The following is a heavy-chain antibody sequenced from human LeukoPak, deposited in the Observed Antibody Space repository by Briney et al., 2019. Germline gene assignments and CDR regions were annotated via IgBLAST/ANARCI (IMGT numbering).Heavy chain of an antibody. Sequence: ASVRVSCKASEDTFTGYYIHWVRQAPGQGLEWMGWINPNSGDTNYAQKFQGRVTMTWDTSSNTAYMELSRLRSDDTAVYYCAREGSVALIATFDYWGQGTLVTVSS. J-gene: IGHJ4*02. CDR3: AREGSVALIATFDY. CDR2: INPNSGDT. CDR1: EDTFTGYY. V-gene: IGHV1-2*02. D-gene: IGHD6-6*01.